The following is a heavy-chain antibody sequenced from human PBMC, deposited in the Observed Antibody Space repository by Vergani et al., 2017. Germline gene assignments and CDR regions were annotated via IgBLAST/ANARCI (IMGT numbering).Heavy chain of an antibody. CDR2: ISWNSGSI. CDR1: GFTFDDYA. D-gene: IGHD1-26*01. J-gene: IGHJ6*03. Sequence: EVQLVESGGGLVTPGRSLSLSCAASGFTFDDYAMHWVRQAPGKGLEWVSGISWNSGSIGYADAVKGRFTIPRDNAKNSLYLQMNSLRAEDTALYYCAKGGARGGYYYYMDVWGKGTTVTVSS. V-gene: IGHV3-9*01. CDR3: AKGGARGGYYYYMDV.